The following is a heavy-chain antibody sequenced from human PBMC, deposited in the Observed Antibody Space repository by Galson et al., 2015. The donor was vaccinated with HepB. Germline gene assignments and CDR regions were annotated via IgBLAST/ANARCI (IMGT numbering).Heavy chain of an antibody. CDR2: INQSGIT. J-gene: IGHJ5*02. D-gene: IGHD6-19*01. V-gene: IGHV4-34*01. CDR1: GESLSDYF. CDR3: ARERQWLVGRFSWLDP. Sequence: LSLTCAVDGESLSDYFWTWIRQTPGKGLEWIGEINQSGITNYNPSLKSRVTISVDTSRKQFSLKLTSVTAADTALYYCARERQWLVGRFSWLDPWGQGTLVTVSS.